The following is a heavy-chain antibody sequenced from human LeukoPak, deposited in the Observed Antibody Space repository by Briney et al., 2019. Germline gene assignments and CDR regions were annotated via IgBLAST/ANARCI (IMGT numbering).Heavy chain of an antibody. J-gene: IGHJ6*03. CDR1: GGSISSSSYY. V-gene: IGHV4-39*02. CDR3: ARPYYGSGSPWDYMDV. D-gene: IGHD3-10*01. CDR2: INHSGST. Sequence: SETLSLTCTVSGGSISSSSYYWGWIRQPPGKGLEWIGEINHSGSTNYNPSLKSRVTISIDTSKNHFSLKLNSVTAADTAVYYCARPYYGSGSPWDYMDVWGKGTTVTISS.